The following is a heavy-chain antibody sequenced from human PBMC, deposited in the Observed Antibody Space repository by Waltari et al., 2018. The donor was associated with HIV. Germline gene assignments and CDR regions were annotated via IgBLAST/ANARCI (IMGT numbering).Heavy chain of an antibody. CDR1: GYTFTSYA. Sequence: QVQLVQSGSELKKPGASVKVSCKAYGYTFTSYAMNWVRQAPGQGLEWMGWIHTTTGTPTYAQGLTVRFVFSLDTSVRPPYLPISSLKAEYTSVYYCARAVGPPYSSSRYGMDVWGQGTTVTVSS. V-gene: IGHV7-4-1*02. CDR3: ARAVGPPYSSSRYGMDV. J-gene: IGHJ6*02. CDR2: IHTTTGTP. D-gene: IGHD6-6*01.